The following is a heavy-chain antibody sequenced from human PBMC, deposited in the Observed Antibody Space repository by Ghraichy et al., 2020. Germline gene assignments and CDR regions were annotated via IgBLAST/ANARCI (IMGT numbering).Heavy chain of an antibody. D-gene: IGHD5-12*01. J-gene: IGHJ4*02. CDR3: ASATKWLREPYYFDY. Sequence: LRLSCAVSGGSISSGGYSWSWIRQPPGKGLEWIGYIYHSGSTYYNPSLKSRVTISVDRSKNQFSLKLSSVTAADTAVYYCASATKWLREPYYFDYWGQGTLVTVSS. CDR1: GGSISSGGYS. V-gene: IGHV4-30-2*01. CDR2: IYHSGST.